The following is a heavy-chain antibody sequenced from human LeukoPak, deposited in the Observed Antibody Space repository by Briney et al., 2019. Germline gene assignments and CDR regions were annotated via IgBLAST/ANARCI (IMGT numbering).Heavy chain of an antibody. D-gene: IGHD1-14*01. CDR3: ARGGGYNRREEAFDF. J-gene: IGHJ3*01. Sequence: PSETLSLTCTVSSGSIGTYYWSWIRQPPGKGLEWIGYIHYSGSNNYNPSLESRVTMSVDRSKNQFSLRLTSVTAVDTAVYYCARGGGYNRREEAFDFWGQGTMVTVSS. V-gene: IGHV4-59*01. CDR1: SGSIGTYY. CDR2: IHYSGSN.